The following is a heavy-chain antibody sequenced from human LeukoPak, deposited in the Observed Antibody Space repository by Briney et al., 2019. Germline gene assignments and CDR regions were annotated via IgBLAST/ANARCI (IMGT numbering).Heavy chain of an antibody. V-gene: IGHV4-38-2*02. D-gene: IGHD6-6*01. J-gene: IGHJ4*02. Sequence: SETLSLTCTVSGYSISSGYYWGWIRQPPGKGLEWIGSIYHSGSTYYNPSLKSRVTISVDTSKNQFSLKLSSVTAADTAVYYCARDEYSSQIDYWGQGTLVTVSS. CDR2: IYHSGST. CDR3: ARDEYSSQIDY. CDR1: GYSISSGYY.